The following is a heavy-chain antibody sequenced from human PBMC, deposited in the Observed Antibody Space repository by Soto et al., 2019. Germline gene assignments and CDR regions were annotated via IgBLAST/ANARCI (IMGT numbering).Heavy chain of an antibody. CDR2: IDWDDDK. D-gene: IGHD6-13*01. CDR3: ARSLPEAGTVYFDY. CDR1: GFSLSTSGMR. V-gene: IGHV2-70*04. Sequence: SGPTLVNPTQTLTLTCTFSGFSLSTSGMRVSWIRQPPGKALEWLARIDWDDDKFYSTSLKTRLTISKDTSKNQVVLTMTNMDPVDTATYYCARSLPEAGTVYFDYWGQGTLVTVSS. J-gene: IGHJ4*02.